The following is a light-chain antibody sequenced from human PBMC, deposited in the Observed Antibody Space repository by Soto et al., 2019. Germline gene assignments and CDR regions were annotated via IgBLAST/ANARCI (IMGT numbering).Light chain of an antibody. Sequence: QSALTQPPSASGSPGQSVTISCTGTSSDVGAYNYVSWYQQYTGKAPKLMIYDVSKRPSGVPDRFSGSKSGNTASLTVSGLRADDEAVYYCSSYGGCDTFHVIFGGGTKLTVL. CDR2: DVS. J-gene: IGLJ2*01. V-gene: IGLV2-8*01. CDR3: SSYGGCDTFHVI. CDR1: SSDVGAYNY.